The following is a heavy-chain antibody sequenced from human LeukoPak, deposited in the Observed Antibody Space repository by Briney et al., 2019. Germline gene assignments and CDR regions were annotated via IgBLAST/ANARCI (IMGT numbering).Heavy chain of an antibody. V-gene: IGHV3-9*01. Sequence: TGGSLRLSCAASGFTFDDYAMHWVRQAPGKGLEWVSGISWNSGSIGYADSVKGRFTISRDNAKNSLYLQMNSLRAEDTALYYCAKGVGSGSYLWNWFDPWGQGTLVTVSS. D-gene: IGHD3-10*01. J-gene: IGHJ5*02. CDR2: ISWNSGSI. CDR3: AKGVGSGSYLWNWFDP. CDR1: GFTFDDYA.